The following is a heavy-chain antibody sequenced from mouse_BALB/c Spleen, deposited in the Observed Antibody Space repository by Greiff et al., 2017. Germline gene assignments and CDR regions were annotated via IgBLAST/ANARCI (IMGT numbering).Heavy chain of an antibody. D-gene: IGHD1-1*01. Sequence: EVNLVESGPSLVKPSQTLSLTCSVTGDSITSGYWNWIRKFPGNKLEYMGYISYSGSTYYNPSLKSRISITRDTSKNQYYLQLNSVTTEDTATYYCARLRYYGSSAYWYFDVWGAGTTVTVSS. CDR2: ISYSGST. J-gene: IGHJ1*01. V-gene: IGHV3-8*02. CDR1: GDSITSGY. CDR3: ARLRYYGSSAYWYFDV.